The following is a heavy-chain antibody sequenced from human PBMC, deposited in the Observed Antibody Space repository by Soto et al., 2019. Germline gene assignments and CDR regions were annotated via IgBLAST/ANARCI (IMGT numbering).Heavy chain of an antibody. D-gene: IGHD6-13*01. Sequence: QLQLQESGPGLVKPSQTLSLTCTVSGCSISSGVYYWGWIRQHPGKGLEWIGYIYYSGSTYYNPSLNIRLTIAVDTSKNQFALKLSSVTAADTAVYYCARGKDWFDRWGQGTLVTVSS. CDR2: IYYSGST. J-gene: IGHJ5*02. CDR1: GCSISSGVYY. V-gene: IGHV4-31*03. CDR3: ARGKDWFDR.